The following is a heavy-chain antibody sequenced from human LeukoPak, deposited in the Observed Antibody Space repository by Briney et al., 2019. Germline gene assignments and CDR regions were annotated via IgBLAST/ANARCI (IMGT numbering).Heavy chain of an antibody. J-gene: IGHJ5*02. CDR3: ARASAANNWFGP. CDR1: GASISRGGFY. CDR2: TYYSGTT. Sequence: SQTLSLTCSVSGASISRGGFYWSWIRQRPGRGPEWIGYTYYSGTTYYNPTLKSRVTIAMDLSKNQLFLNLTSVTAADTAVYYCARASAANNWFGPWGQGTLATVSS. D-gene: IGHD2-15*01. V-gene: IGHV4-31*03.